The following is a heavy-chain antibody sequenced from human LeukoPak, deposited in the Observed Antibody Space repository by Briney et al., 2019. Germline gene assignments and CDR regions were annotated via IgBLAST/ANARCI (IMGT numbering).Heavy chain of an antibody. D-gene: IGHD6-19*01. CDR3: AKEQWLANYFDY. Sequence: PGGSLRLSCAASGLTFSSYAMSWVRQAPGKGLEWVSGISGSGGDTYYADSVKGRFTISRDNSKNTLYLQMNSLRAEDTAVYYCAKEQWLANYFDYWGQGTLVTVSS. CDR1: GLTFSSYA. V-gene: IGHV3-23*01. J-gene: IGHJ4*02. CDR2: ISGSGGDT.